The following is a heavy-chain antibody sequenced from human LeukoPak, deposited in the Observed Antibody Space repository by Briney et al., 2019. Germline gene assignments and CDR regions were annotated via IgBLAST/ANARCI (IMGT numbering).Heavy chain of an antibody. V-gene: IGHV4-59*12. J-gene: IGHJ6*03. CDR3: ARGWGGGLNMDV. D-gene: IGHD7-27*01. CDR2: VYNSGNT. CDR1: GGSISDYF. Sequence: SETLSLTCTVSGGSISDYFWSWIRQPPGKGLEWIGYVYNSGNTNYNPSLKSRVTIPVDTSKNQFSLKLSSVTAADTAVYYCARGWGGGLNMDVWGKGTTVTVSS.